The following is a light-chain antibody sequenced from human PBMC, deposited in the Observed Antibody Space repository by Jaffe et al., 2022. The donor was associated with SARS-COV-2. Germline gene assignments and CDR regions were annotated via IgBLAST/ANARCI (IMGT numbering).Light chain of an antibody. J-gene: IGLJ1*01. CDR3: QAWDSSTGGV. CDR2: QDT. V-gene: IGLV3-1*01. CDR1: GLGQKF. Sequence: SYELTQPPSVSVSPGQTASITCSGDGLGQKFVCWYQQKPGQSPVLVIHQDTKRPSGIPERFSGSNSGNTATLTIRGAQAMDEGDYYCQAWDSSTGGVFGTGTRITVL.